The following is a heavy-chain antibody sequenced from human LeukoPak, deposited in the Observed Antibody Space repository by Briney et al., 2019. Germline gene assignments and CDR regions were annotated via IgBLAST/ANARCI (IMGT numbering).Heavy chain of an antibody. J-gene: IGHJ5*02. CDR1: GYTFTSYD. CDR3: ARGQPAAIWNWFDP. D-gene: IGHD2-2*01. Sequence: ASVKVSCKASGYTFTSYDINWVRQATGQGLEWMGWMNPNSGNTGYAQKFQGRVTITRNTSISTAYMELSSLRSEDTAVYYCARGQPAAIWNWFDPWGQGTLVTVSS. V-gene: IGHV1-8*03. CDR2: MNPNSGNT.